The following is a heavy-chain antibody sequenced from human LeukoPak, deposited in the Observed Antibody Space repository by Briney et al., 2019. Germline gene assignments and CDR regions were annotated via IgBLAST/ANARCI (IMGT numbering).Heavy chain of an antibody. D-gene: IGHD6-19*01. V-gene: IGHV4-39*01. CDR2: IYYSGNT. J-gene: IGHJ4*02. CDR3: ARQQWQPIFDY. CDR1: GGSISSSSYY. Sequence: PSETLSLTCGVSGGSISSSSYYWGWIRQPPGKGLEWVGTIYYSGNTYYNPSLKSRVTISVDTSKNQFSLKLSSVTAADTAVYYCARQQWQPIFDYWGQGTLVTVSS.